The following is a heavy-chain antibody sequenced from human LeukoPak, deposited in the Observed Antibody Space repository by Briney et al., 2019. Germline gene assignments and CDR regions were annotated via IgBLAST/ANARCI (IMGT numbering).Heavy chain of an antibody. D-gene: IGHD2-2*02. V-gene: IGHV1-18*01. Sequence: GASVKVSCKASGYTFANFGITWVRQAPGLGLEWMGWISVYNGNTNYAQNLQGRVTLTTDTSTSTAYMELRSLRSDDTALYYCARTCSSSSCYMVHWGQGTLVTVSS. CDR1: GYTFANFG. CDR3: ARTCSSSSCYMVH. J-gene: IGHJ4*02. CDR2: ISVYNGNT.